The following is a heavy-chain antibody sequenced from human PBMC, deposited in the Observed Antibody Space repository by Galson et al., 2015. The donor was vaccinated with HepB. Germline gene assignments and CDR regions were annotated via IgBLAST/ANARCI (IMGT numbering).Heavy chain of an antibody. V-gene: IGHV4-38-2*02. CDR1: GYSISNGYY. Sequence: SETLSLTCTVSGYSISNGYYWGWIRQPPGKGLEWIGSIYNGGSAYYNPSLKSRVTMSVDTSKNQFSLKLRSVTAADTAVYHCAREGGVDDLVETSSGVFGYWGQGTMATVSS. CDR3: AREGGVDDLVETSSGVFGY. D-gene: IGHD3-22*01. J-gene: IGHJ4*02. CDR2: IYNGGSA.